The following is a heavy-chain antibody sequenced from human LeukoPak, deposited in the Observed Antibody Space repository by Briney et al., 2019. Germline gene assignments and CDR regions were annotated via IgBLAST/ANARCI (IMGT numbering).Heavy chain of an antibody. V-gene: IGHV4-59*08. CDR1: GGSINNYY. D-gene: IGHD2-15*01. CDR2: IYYSGNT. J-gene: IGHJ4*02. Sequence: SETLSLTCTVSGGSINNYYWSWIRQPPGKGLEWIGFIYYSGNTNYNPSLKSRATISVDTSQNQFSLNLNSVNAADTAVYYCARHSRDFYCSGIRCYSSYFDYWGQGTLVTVSS. CDR3: ARHSRDFYCSGIRCYSSYFDY.